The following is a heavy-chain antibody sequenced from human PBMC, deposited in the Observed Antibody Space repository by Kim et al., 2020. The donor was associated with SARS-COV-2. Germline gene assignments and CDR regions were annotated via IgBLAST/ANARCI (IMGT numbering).Heavy chain of an antibody. CDR1: GYTLTELS. Sequence: ASVKVSCKVSGYTLTELSMHWVRQAPGKGLEWMGGSDPEDGETINAQKVQGRVTMTEDTSTDTAYMDLSSLSSEDTAVYDCATGIAASGYYYLYAMDVWG. V-gene: IGHV1-24*01. CDR3: ATGIAASGYYYLYAMDV. J-gene: IGHJ6*02. CDR2: SDPEDGET. D-gene: IGHD6-13*01.